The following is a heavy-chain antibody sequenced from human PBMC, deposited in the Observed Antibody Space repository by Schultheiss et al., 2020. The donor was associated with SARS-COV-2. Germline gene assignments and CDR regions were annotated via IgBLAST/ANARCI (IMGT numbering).Heavy chain of an antibody. CDR1: GYTFTNYG. Sequence: ASVKVPCMTSGYTFTNYGISWVRQAPGQGLEWMGWISPNNGNTNFAEPFQGRLTMTTDTSTRTAYMELRTLTSDDTAVYYCGRSGGWDFWSGYDKPLDMWGQGTMVTVSS. CDR3: GRSGGWDFWSGYDKPLDM. J-gene: IGHJ3*02. D-gene: IGHD3-3*01. CDR2: ISPNNGNT. V-gene: IGHV1-18*01.